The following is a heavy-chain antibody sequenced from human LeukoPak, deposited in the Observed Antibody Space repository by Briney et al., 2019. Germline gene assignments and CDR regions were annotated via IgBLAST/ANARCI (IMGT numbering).Heavy chain of an antibody. J-gene: IGHJ3*02. Sequence: SLKISCAASGFTFDDYAMHWVRQAPGKGLEWVSGISWNSGSIGYADSVKGRFTISRDNAKNSLYLQMNSLRAEDMALYYCAKDTVVVAATYAFDIWGQGTMVTVSS. V-gene: IGHV3-9*03. D-gene: IGHD2-15*01. CDR1: GFTFDDYA. CDR3: AKDTVVVAATYAFDI. CDR2: ISWNSGSI.